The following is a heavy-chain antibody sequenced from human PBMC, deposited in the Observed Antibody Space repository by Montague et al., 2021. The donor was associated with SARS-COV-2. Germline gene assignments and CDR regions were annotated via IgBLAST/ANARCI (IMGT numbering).Heavy chain of an antibody. V-gene: IGHV3-48*03. CDR2: ISSSGSTI. CDR1: GFTFSSYE. CDR3: ARDQLKAQWPYYYYYMDV. Sequence: SLSLSCAASGFTFSSYEMNWVRQAPGKGLEWVSYISSSGSTIYYADSVXGRFTISRDNAKNSLYLQMNSLRAEDTAVYYCARDQLKAQWPYYYYYMDVWGKGTTVTVSS. J-gene: IGHJ6*03. D-gene: IGHD2-8*01.